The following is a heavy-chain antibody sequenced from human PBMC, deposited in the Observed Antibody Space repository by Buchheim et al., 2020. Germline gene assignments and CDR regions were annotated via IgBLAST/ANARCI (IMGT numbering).Heavy chain of an antibody. D-gene: IGHD2-21*01. CDR2: ISGGSDSI. V-gene: IGHV3-48*01. Sequence: EVQLVESGGGLVQPGGSLRLSCVVSGFTFGSYTMNWIRQAPGKGLECVSYISGGSDSIYYADSVKGRFTIPRDNAKNSLYLQMNNLGGEDTAVYYCAREARDNWNYDYWGQGTL. J-gene: IGHJ4*02. CDR3: AREARDNWNYDY. CDR1: GFTFGSYT.